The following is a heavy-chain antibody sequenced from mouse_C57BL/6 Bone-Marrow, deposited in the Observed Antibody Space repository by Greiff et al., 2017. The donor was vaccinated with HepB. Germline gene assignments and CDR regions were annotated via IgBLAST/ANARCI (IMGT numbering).Heavy chain of an antibody. Sequence: QVQLKESGAELAKPGASVKLSCKASGYTFTSYWMHWVKQRPGQGLEWIGYINPSSGYTKYNQKFKDKATLTADKSSSTAYMQLSSLTYEDSAVYYCASGRLRLRAMDYWGQGTSVTVSS. D-gene: IGHD3-2*02. CDR3: ASGRLRLRAMDY. J-gene: IGHJ4*01. V-gene: IGHV1-7*01. CDR2: INPSSGYT. CDR1: GYTFTSYW.